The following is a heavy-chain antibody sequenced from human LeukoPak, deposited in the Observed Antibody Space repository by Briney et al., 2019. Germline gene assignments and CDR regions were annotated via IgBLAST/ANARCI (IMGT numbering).Heavy chain of an antibody. J-gene: IGHJ4*02. CDR3: ARVSEQWLPFDY. CDR2: TNPSGGST. V-gene: IGHV1-46*01. CDR1: GYTFTSYY. D-gene: IGHD6-19*01. Sequence: GASVKVSCKASGYTFTSYYMHWVRQAPGQGLEWMGITNPSGGSTSYAQKFQGRVTMTRDMSTSTVYMELSSLRSEDTAVYYCARVSEQWLPFDYWGQGTLVTVSS.